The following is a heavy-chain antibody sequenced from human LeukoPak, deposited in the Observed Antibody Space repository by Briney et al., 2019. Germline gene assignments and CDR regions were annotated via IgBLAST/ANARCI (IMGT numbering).Heavy chain of an antibody. CDR1: GYTFTSYG. CDR2: ISAYNGNT. V-gene: IGHV1-18*01. Sequence: GASVKVSCKASGYTFTSYGISWVRQAPGQGLEWMGWISAYNGNTNYAQKLQGRVTMTTDTSTSTAYMELRSLRSDDTAVYCCARDGETTVTPLADYWGQGTLVTVSS. J-gene: IGHJ4*02. D-gene: IGHD4-17*01. CDR3: ARDGETTVTPLADY.